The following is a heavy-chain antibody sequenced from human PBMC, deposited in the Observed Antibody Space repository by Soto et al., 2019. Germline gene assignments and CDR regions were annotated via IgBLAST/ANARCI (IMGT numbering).Heavy chain of an antibody. V-gene: IGHV4-34*01. D-gene: IGHD6-6*01. J-gene: IGHJ6*02. CDR1: GGSFSGYY. CDR2: INHSGST. Sequence: PSETLSLTCAVYGGSFSGYYWSWIRQPPGKGLEWIGEINHSGSTNYNPSLKIRVTISVDTSKNQFSLKLSSVTAADTAVYYCARGVIGKLVRVYYYYYGMDVWGQGTTVTVSS. CDR3: ARGVIGKLVRVYYYYYGMDV.